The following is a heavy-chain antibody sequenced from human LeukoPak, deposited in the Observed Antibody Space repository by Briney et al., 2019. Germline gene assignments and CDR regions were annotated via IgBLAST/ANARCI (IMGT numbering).Heavy chain of an antibody. J-gene: IGHJ6*02. Sequence: SETLSLTCTVSGGSISSYYWSWIRQPPGKGLEWIGYIYHSGATNSNPSLKSRVTISVDTSKNQFSLKLSSVTAADTAVYYCARHPALLWFGDVWGQGTTVTVSS. CDR1: GGSISSYY. V-gene: IGHV4-59*08. D-gene: IGHD3-10*01. CDR3: ARHPALLWFGDV. CDR2: IYHSGAT.